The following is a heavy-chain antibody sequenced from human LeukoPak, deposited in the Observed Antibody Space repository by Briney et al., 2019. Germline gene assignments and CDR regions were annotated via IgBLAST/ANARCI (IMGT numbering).Heavy chain of an antibody. J-gene: IGHJ4*02. CDR1: GFTFSSYS. CDR3: ARVHTVFTDY. D-gene: IGHD4-17*01. Sequence: GGSLRLSCAASGFTFSSYSMNWVRQAPGKGLEWVSYISSSSTIYYADSVKGRFTISRDNAKNSLYLQMNSLRAEDTAVYYCARVHTVFTDYWGQGTLVTVSS. CDR2: ISSSSTI. V-gene: IGHV3-48*04.